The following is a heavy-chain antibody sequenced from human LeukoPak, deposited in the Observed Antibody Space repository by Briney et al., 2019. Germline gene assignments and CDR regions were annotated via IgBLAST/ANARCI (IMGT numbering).Heavy chain of an antibody. Sequence: SETLSLTCTVSGGSISSSSYYWGWIRQPPGKGLEWIGSIYYSGSTYYNPSLKSRVTTSVDTSSHQFSLKLTSMTAADTAVYYCARHSGQAAGNYWYFDLWGRGTLVTVSS. J-gene: IGHJ2*01. V-gene: IGHV4-39*01. CDR1: GGSISSSSYY. D-gene: IGHD6-25*01. CDR2: IYYSGST. CDR3: ARHSGQAAGNYWYFDL.